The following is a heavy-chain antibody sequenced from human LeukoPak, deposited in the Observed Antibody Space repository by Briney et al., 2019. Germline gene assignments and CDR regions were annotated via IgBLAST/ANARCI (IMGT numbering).Heavy chain of an antibody. J-gene: IGHJ4*02. V-gene: IGHV3-23*01. CDR3: TTRYRIAVAGVDY. CDR1: VFPFSSYA. CDR2: ISGGDGRT. D-gene: IGHD6-19*01. Sequence: GGPLTLSCTASVFPFSSYAMSWVPHAPGKGREGVSAISGGDGRTYYADSVKGRFTISRDNSKNTLYLQMNSLKTEDTAVYYCTTRYRIAVAGVDYWGQGTLVTVSS.